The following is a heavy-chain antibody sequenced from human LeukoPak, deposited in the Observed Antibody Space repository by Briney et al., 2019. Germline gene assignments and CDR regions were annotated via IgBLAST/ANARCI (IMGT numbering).Heavy chain of an antibody. J-gene: IGHJ3*02. V-gene: IGHV1-69*13. CDR3: AGDHDYGAAFDI. D-gene: IGHD4-17*01. CDR2: IIPIFGTA. CDR1: GGTFSSYA. Sequence: GASVKVSCKASGGTFSSYAISWVRQAPGQGLEWMGGIIPIFGTANYAQKFQGRVTITADESTSTAYMELSSLRSEDTAVYYCAGDHDYGAAFDIWGQGTMVTVSS.